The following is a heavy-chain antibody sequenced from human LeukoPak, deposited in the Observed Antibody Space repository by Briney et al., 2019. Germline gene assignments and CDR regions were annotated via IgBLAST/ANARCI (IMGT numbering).Heavy chain of an antibody. D-gene: IGHD6-13*01. Sequence: ASVKVSCKASGYTFTSYDINWVRQATGQGLEWMGWMNPNGGNTGYAQKFQGRVTMTRNTSISTAYMELSSLRSEDTAVYYCARWESSSWYVGPYYYYYGMDVWGQGTTVTVSS. J-gene: IGHJ6*02. CDR3: ARWESSSWYVGPYYYYYGMDV. CDR1: GYTFTSYD. CDR2: MNPNGGNT. V-gene: IGHV1-8*01.